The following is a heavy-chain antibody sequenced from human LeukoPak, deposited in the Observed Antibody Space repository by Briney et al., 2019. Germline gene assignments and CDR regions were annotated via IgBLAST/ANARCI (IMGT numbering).Heavy chain of an antibody. CDR3: ARERKYDSNFDY. CDR1: GFTFSSYW. J-gene: IGHJ4*02. CDR2: IKNDGSTT. D-gene: IGHD1-1*01. V-gene: IGHV3-74*01. Sequence: PGGSLRLSCAASGFTFSSYWMHWVRQPPEKGLVWVSRIKNDGSTTTYADSVKGRFTVSRDNAKNTLYLQMNSLRAEDTAVYYCARERKYDSNFDYWGQGTLVTVSS.